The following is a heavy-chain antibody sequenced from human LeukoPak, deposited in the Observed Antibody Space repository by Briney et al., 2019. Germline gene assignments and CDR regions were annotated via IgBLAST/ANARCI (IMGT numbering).Heavy chain of an antibody. D-gene: IGHD3-10*01. CDR3: ARGPPYGSRSDYFDY. Sequence: PGGSLRLSCAASGFTVSSNYMTWVRQAPGKGLEWVASVKKDASEKYYVDSVKGRFTISRDNAKNSLYLQMNSLRVEDTAVYYCARGPPYGSRSDYFDYWAREPWSPSPQ. CDR1: GFTVSSNY. V-gene: IGHV3-7*01. CDR2: VKKDASEK. J-gene: IGHJ4*02.